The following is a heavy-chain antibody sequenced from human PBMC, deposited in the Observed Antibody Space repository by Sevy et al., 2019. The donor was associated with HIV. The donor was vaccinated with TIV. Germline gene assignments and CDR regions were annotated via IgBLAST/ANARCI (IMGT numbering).Heavy chain of an antibody. J-gene: IGHJ4*02. V-gene: IGHV3-30*18. Sequence: GGSLRLSCAASGFTFSSYGMHWVRQAPGKGLEWVAVISYDGSNKYYADSVKGRLTISRDNSKNTLYLQMNSLRAEDTAVYYCAKDSFRVPYYFDYWGQGTLVTVSS. CDR3: AKDSFRVPYYFDY. D-gene: IGHD1-1*01. CDR1: GFTFSSYG. CDR2: ISYDGSNK.